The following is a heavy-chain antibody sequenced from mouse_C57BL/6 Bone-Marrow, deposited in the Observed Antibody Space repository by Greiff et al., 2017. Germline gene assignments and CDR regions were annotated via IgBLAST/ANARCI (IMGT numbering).Heavy chain of an antibody. Sequence: QVQLQQSGAELARPGASVKLSCKASGYTFTSYGISWVKQRTGQGLEWIGEIYPRSGNTYYNEKFKGKATLTADKSSSTAYMQLRSLTSEDSAVYFCARIYDYDFEAYWGQGTLVTVSA. V-gene: IGHV1-81*01. J-gene: IGHJ3*01. CDR1: GYTFTSYG. CDR2: IYPRSGNT. CDR3: ARIYDYDFEAY. D-gene: IGHD2-4*01.